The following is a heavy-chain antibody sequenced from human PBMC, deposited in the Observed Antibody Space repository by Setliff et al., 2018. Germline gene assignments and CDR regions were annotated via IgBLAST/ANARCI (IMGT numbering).Heavy chain of an antibody. CDR2: IRPLRGDT. Sequence: ASVKVSCKASGYIFSAYHVHWVRQAPGQGPEWVGCIRPLRGDTKSAQKFQGRLTMTGDASINTAFMELTGLTSDDSAVYYCARAPSGTGFYHFFSYMDVWGKGTTVTVSS. CDR1: GYIFSAYH. D-gene: IGHD1-7*01. CDR3: ARAPSGTGFYHFFSYMDV. J-gene: IGHJ6*03. V-gene: IGHV1-2*02.